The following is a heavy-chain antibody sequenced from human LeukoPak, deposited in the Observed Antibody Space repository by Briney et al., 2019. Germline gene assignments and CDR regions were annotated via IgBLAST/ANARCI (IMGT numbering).Heavy chain of an antibody. CDR2: IYYSGST. CDR3: ARRPPPVAGTFQYYYYYMDV. J-gene: IGHJ6*03. D-gene: IGHD6-19*01. Sequence: SETLSLTCTVSGGSISSSSYYWGWIRQPPGKGLEWIGSIYYSGSTHYNPSLKSRVTISVDTSKNQFSLKLSSVTAADTAVYYCARRPPPVAGTFQYYYYYMDVWGKGTTVTVSS. V-gene: IGHV4-39*07. CDR1: GGSISSSSYY.